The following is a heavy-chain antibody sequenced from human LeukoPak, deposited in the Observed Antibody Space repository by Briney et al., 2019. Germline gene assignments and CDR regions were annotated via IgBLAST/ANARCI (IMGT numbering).Heavy chain of an antibody. J-gene: IGHJ4*02. Sequence: ASVKVSCKASGYTFTSYDINWVPQATGQGLEWMGWMNPNSGNTGYAQKSQGRVTMTRNTSISTAYMELSSLRSEDTAVYYCARISGYSSGWYVVGRRRDYFDYWGQGTLVTVSS. CDR1: GYTFTSYD. CDR3: ARISGYSSGWYVVGRRRDYFDY. CDR2: MNPNSGNT. D-gene: IGHD6-19*01. V-gene: IGHV1-8*01.